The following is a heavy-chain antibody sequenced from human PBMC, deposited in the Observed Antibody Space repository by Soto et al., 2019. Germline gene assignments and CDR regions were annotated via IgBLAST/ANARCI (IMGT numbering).Heavy chain of an antibody. Sequence: SETLSLTCTVSGGSISSGGYYWSWIRQHPGKGLEWIGYIYYSGSTNYNPSLKSRVTISVDTSKNQFSLKLSSVTAADTAVYYCARVSTMIVAHDAFDIWGQGTMVTVSS. D-gene: IGHD3-22*01. CDR1: GGSISSGGYY. J-gene: IGHJ3*02. V-gene: IGHV4-61*08. CDR3: ARVSTMIVAHDAFDI. CDR2: IYYSGST.